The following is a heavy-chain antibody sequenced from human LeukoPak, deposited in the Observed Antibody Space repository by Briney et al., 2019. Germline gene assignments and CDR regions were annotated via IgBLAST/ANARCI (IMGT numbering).Heavy chain of an antibody. V-gene: IGHV3-66*01. CDR2: IYRGGST. J-gene: IGHJ4*02. Sequence: GGSLRLSRAASGFTVRSNYMSWVRQAPGKGLEWVLVIYRGGSTYHADSVKGRFTISRDNSKCTLYLQMNSLRAEDTAVDYCARDLGLRDYWGQGTLVTVSS. CDR3: ARDLGLRDY. CDR1: GFTVRSNY. D-gene: IGHD5-12*01.